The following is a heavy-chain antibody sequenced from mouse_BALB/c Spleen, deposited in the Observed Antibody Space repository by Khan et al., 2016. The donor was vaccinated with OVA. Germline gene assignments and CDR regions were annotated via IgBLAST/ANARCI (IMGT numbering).Heavy chain of an antibody. CDR1: GFSLTTYG. V-gene: IGHV2-2*02. J-gene: IGHJ3*01. CDR3: ARNYDYDEGLAY. D-gene: IGHD2-4*01. CDR2: IWSGGST. Sequence: QVQLQQSGPGLVRPSQSLSITCTVSGFSLTTYGVHWVRQSPGKGLEWLGVIWSGGSTDYSAAFISRLSISKDNSKSQVFFKMNSLQPNDTAIYCCARNYDYDEGLAYWGQGTLVTVSA.